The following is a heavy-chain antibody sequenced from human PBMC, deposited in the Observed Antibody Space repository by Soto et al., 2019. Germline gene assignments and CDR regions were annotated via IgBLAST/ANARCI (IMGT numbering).Heavy chain of an antibody. V-gene: IGHV4-4*02. J-gene: IGHJ4*02. D-gene: IGHD3-22*01. Sequence: QVQLQESGPGLVKPSGTLSLTCAVSGVSISSNNWWSWVRQPPGKGLEWIGEMYHTGSTNYNPSLKCRVTISVDKSKSHFSLELNSVTAADTAVYYCARSRRYQYDSSEGNFDYWGQGTLVTVSS. CDR3: ARSRRYQYDSSEGNFDY. CDR2: MYHTGST. CDR1: GVSISSNNW.